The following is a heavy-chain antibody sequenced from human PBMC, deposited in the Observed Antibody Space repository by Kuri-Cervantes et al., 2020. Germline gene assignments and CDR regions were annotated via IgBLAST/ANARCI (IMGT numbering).Heavy chain of an antibody. J-gene: IGHJ6*02. CDR1: GFTFSSYA. Sequence: GGSLRLSCAASGFTFSSYAMHWVRQAPGKGLEWVSAISGSGGSTYYADSVKGRFTISRDNSKNTLYLQMNSLRAEDTAVYYCARIAVARSGMDVWGQGTTVTVSS. CDR2: ISGSGGST. D-gene: IGHD6-19*01. V-gene: IGHV3-23*01. CDR3: ARIAVARSGMDV.